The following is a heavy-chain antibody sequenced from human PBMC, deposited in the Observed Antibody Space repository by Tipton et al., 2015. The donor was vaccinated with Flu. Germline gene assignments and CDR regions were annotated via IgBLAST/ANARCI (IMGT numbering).Heavy chain of an antibody. CDR2: INPSGGST. Sequence: QLVQSGAEVKKPGASVKVSCKASGYTFTSYYMHWVRQAPGQGLEWMGIINPSGGSTSYAQKFQGRVTMTRDTSTSTVYMELSSLRSEDTAVYYCARDAGSGSYYQPFDYWGQGTLVPVSS. D-gene: IGHD1-26*01. J-gene: IGHJ4*02. CDR1: GYTFTSYY. V-gene: IGHV1-46*01. CDR3: ARDAGSGSYYQPFDY.